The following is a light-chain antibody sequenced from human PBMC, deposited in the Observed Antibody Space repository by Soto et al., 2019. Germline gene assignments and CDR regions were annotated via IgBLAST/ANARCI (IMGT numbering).Light chain of an antibody. Sequence: EIVLTQSPGTLSLSPGERATLSCRASQSVSSSYLAWYQQKPGQAPRLLIYGASSRATGIPDRFSGSGSGTDFTLTISRLEPEDFAVYYCQQDGSSPAYTFGQGTKLEIK. V-gene: IGKV3-20*01. CDR2: GAS. J-gene: IGKJ2*01. CDR1: QSVSSSY. CDR3: QQDGSSPAYT.